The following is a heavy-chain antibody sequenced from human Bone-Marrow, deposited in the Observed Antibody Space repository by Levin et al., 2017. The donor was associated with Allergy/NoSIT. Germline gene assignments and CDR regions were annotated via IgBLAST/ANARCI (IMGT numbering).Heavy chain of an antibody. CDR2: INWNGGST. V-gene: IGHV3-20*01. Sequence: GGSLRLSCAASGFTFDDYGMSWVRQAPGKGLEWVSGINWNGGSTGYADSVKGRFTISRDNAKNSLYLQMNSLRAEDTALYHCARDGIGVAGTYYYYGMDGWGQGTTVTVSS. CDR3: ARDGIGVAGTYYYYGMDG. J-gene: IGHJ6*02. D-gene: IGHD6-19*01. CDR1: GFTFDDYG.